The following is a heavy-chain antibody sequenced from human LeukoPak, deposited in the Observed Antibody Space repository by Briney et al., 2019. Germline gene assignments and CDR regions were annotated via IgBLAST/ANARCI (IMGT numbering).Heavy chain of an antibody. V-gene: IGHV3-20*04. CDR3: ARVLDDFWSGPLKA. CDR1: GFTFDDYG. CDR2: INWNGGST. J-gene: IGHJ5*02. Sequence: GGSLRLSCAASGFTFDDYGMSWVRQAPGKGLEWVSGINWNGGSTGYADSVKGRFTISRDNAKNSLYLQMNSLRAEDTALYYCARVLDDFWSGPLKAWGQGTLVTVSS. D-gene: IGHD3-3*01.